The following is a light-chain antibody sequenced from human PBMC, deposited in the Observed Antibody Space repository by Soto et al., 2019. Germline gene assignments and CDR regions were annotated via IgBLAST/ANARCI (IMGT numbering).Light chain of an antibody. V-gene: IGLV2-14*01. CDR3: SSFTPTNAWV. CDR2: EVT. Sequence: QSALTQPASVSGSPGQSITISCTGTSSDVGSGNFVSWFQQHPGKAPKLMIYEVTNRPSGVSYRFSGSKSGNTASLTISGLPAEDEADYYCSSFTPTNAWVFGGGTKLTVL. J-gene: IGLJ3*02. CDR1: SSDVGSGNF.